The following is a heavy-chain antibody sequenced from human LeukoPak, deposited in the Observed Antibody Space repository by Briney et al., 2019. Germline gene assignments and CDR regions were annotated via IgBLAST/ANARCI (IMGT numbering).Heavy chain of an antibody. CDR1: GFTFSSHG. Sequence: PGGSLRLSCAASGFTFSSHGMHWVRQAPGKGLEWVAFIRFDGSNKEYADSVRGRFIISRDNSKNSLYLQMNSLRAEDTAVYYCARRKEIDYWGQGTLVTVSS. CDR3: ARRKEIDY. V-gene: IGHV3-30*02. J-gene: IGHJ4*02. CDR2: IRFDGSNK.